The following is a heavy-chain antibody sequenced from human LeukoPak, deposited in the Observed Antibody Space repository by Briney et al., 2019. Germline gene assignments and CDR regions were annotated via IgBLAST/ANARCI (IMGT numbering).Heavy chain of an antibody. V-gene: IGHV3-30*02. Sequence: GVSLRLFCAASGFTVSSYGMHWVRQAPGKGLEWVAFIRYDGSNKYYADSVKGRFTISRDNSKNTLYLQMNSLRAEDTAVYYCAKNRYSYGPFDYWGQGTLVTVSS. CDR3: AKNRYSYGPFDY. CDR2: IRYDGSNK. J-gene: IGHJ4*02. D-gene: IGHD5-18*01. CDR1: GFTVSSYG.